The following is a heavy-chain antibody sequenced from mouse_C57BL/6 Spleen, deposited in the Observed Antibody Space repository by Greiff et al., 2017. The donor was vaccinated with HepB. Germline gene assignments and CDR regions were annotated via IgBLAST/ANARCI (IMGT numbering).Heavy chain of an antibody. V-gene: IGHV2-6*03. CDR3: ARPALVDYYAMDY. Sequence: QVQLKQSGPGLVAPSQSLSITCTVSGFSLTSYGVHWVRQPPGKGLEWLVVIWSDGSTTYNSALKSRLSISKDNSKSQVFLKMNSLQTDDTAMYYWARPALVDYYAMDYGGQGTSVTVSS. CDR1: GFSLTSYG. J-gene: IGHJ4*01. CDR2: IWSDGST. D-gene: IGHD1-1*02.